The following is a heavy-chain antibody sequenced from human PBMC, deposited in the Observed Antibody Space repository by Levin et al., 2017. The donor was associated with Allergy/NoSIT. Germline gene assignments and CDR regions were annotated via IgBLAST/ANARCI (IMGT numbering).Heavy chain of an antibody. D-gene: IGHD2-2*01. Sequence: SSETLSLTCTVSGGSISSGDYYWSWIRQPPGKGLEWIGYIYYSGSTYYNPSLKSRVTISVDTSKNQFSLKLSSVTAADTAVYYCARYCSSTSCSFDAFDIWGQGTMVTVSS. V-gene: IGHV4-30-4*01. CDR1: GGSISSGDYY. J-gene: IGHJ3*02. CDR3: ARYCSSTSCSFDAFDI. CDR2: IYYSGST.